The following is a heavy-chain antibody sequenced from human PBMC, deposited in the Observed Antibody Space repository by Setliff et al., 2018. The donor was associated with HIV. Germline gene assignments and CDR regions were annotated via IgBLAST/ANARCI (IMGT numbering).Heavy chain of an antibody. V-gene: IGHV4-4*08. CDR2: IYTSGST. Sequence: SETLSLTCTVSGGSISSYYWSWIRQPPGKGLEWIGYIYTSGSTNYNPSLKSRVTMTRDTSASTVFVELNSVRSEDTAVYYCARAGSGSPLILFDYWGQGTLVTVSS. J-gene: IGHJ4*02. D-gene: IGHD1-26*01. CDR3: ARAGSGSPLILFDY. CDR1: GGSISSYY.